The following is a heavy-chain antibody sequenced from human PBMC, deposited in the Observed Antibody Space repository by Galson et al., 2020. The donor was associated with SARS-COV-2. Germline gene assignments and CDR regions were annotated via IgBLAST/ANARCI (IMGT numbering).Heavy chain of an antibody. Sequence: TLSLTCTVSGGSISSGSYYWSWIRQPAGKGLEWIGRIYTSGSTNYNPSLKSRVTISVDTSKNQFSLKLSSVTAADTAVYYCARVAAAAGTRKIDYWGQGTLVTVSS. V-gene: IGHV4-61*02. J-gene: IGHJ4*02. CDR3: ARVAAAAGTRKIDY. D-gene: IGHD6-13*01. CDR2: IYTSGST. CDR1: GGSISSGSYY.